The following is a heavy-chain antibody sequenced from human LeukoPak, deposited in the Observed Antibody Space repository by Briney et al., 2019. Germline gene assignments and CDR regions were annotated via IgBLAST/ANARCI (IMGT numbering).Heavy chain of an antibody. CDR1: GGSISSYY. Sequence: KPSETLSLTCTVSGGSISSYYWSWIRQPPGKGLEWVGYIYYSGSTNYNPSLKSRVNISVDTSKNQFSLKLSSVTAADTAVYYCARDGYFQHWGQGTLVTVSS. CDR2: IYYSGST. V-gene: IGHV4-59*01. J-gene: IGHJ1*01. CDR3: ARDGYFQH.